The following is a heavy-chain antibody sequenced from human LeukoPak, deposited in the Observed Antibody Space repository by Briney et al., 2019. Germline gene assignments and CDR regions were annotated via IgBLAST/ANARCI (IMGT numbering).Heavy chain of an antibody. V-gene: IGHV3-30*14. D-gene: IGHD3-9*01. J-gene: IGHJ4*02. CDR1: GFTFSSYA. CDR3: ARGITYYDILKGFDY. CDR2: ISYDGSNK. Sequence: GGSLRLSCAASGFTFSSYAMHWVRQAPGKGLEWVAVISYDGSNKYYADSVKGRFTISRDNSKNTLYLQMNSLRAEDTAVYYCARGITYYDILKGFDYWGQGTLVTVSS.